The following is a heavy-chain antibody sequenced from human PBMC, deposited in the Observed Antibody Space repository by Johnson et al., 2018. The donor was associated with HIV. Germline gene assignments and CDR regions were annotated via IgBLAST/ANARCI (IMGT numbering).Heavy chain of an antibody. J-gene: IGHJ3*02. D-gene: IGHD1-26*01. V-gene: IGHV3-33*08. CDR1: GLSFSNFG. CDR3: ARAGGAVGVNGFDM. CDR2: ISFDGHLK. Sequence: VQLVESGGGVVQPGKSLTLSCVGSGLSFSNFGIHWVRQAPGKGPEWVAVISFDGHLKTYADSVTGRFTISRDNSKNTLYLQMNSLRGEDTALYYCARAGGAVGVNGFDMWGQGTMVTVSS.